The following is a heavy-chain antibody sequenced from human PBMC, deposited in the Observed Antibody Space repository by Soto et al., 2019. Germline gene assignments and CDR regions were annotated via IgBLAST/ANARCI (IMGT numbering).Heavy chain of an antibody. D-gene: IGHD2-15*01. Sequence: SETLSLTWSVSGGSISSSSFYWGWIRQPQGKGLEWIGSIYYSGSTYYNPSLKSRVTISVDTSKNQFSLKLSSVTAADTAVYYCARTGSALGGYYYYYMDVWGKGTTVTVSS. J-gene: IGHJ6*03. CDR2: IYYSGST. CDR1: GGSISSSSFY. CDR3: ARTGSALGGYYYYYMDV. V-gene: IGHV4-39*01.